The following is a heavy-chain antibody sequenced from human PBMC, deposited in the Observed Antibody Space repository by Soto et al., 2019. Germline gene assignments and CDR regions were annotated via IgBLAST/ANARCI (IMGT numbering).Heavy chain of an antibody. CDR3: ARDLKGYCSGGSCYPYYYYYGMDV. CDR2: ISAYNGNT. Sequence: ASVKVSCKASGYTVTSYGISCVRQAPGQGLEWMGWISAYNGNTNYAQKLEGRVTVTTDTSTSTAYMELRSLRSDDTAVYYCARDLKGYCSGGSCYPYYYYYGMDVWGQGTTVTVSS. D-gene: IGHD2-15*01. V-gene: IGHV1-18*04. J-gene: IGHJ6*02. CDR1: GYTVTSYG.